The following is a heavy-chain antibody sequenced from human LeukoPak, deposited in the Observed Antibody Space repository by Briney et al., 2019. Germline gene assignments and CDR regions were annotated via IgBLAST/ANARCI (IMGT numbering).Heavy chain of an antibody. CDR3: ARDLVYGGIDY. Sequence: GASVKVSCKASGYTFTGYYIHWVRQAPGQGLEWMGWINPDSGGTNYAQKLQGRVTMTRDTSIRTAYMELSRLRSDDTAVYYCARDLVYGGIDYWGQGTLVTVSS. D-gene: IGHD4-23*01. CDR1: GYTFTGYY. CDR2: INPDSGGT. J-gene: IGHJ4*02. V-gene: IGHV1-2*02.